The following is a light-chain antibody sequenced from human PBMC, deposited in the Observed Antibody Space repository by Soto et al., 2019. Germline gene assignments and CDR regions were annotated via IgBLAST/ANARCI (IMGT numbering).Light chain of an antibody. CDR1: SSDVGGFNY. CDR2: DVT. J-gene: IGLJ2*01. Sequence: QPVLTQPASVSGSPGQSITISCTGTSSDVGGFNYVSWYQQHPGKAPKLLIYDVTNRPSGVSYRFSGSKSGNTAYLTISGLQAEDEADYYCSSYTTTTTPVVLGGGTKLTVL. CDR3: SSYTTTTTPVV. V-gene: IGLV2-14*01.